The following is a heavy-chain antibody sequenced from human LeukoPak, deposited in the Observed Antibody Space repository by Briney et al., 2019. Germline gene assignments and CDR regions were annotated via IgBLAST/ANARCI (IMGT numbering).Heavy chain of an antibody. V-gene: IGHV3-30*03. CDR3: ARLLYYYDSSIYQRYFDY. J-gene: IGHJ4*02. Sequence: GGSLRLSCVASGFTFSTYGMHWVRQAPGKGLVWVALISYDGSGKYYADSVKGRFTISRDNSQNTLYLQMNSLRPEDTAVYYCARLLYYYDSSIYQRYFDYWGQGTLVTVSS. CDR2: ISYDGSGK. D-gene: IGHD3-22*01. CDR1: GFTFSTYG.